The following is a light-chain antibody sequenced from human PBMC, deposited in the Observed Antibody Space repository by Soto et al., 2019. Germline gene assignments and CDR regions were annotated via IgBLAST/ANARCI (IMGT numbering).Light chain of an antibody. CDR3: QQYGTPRSVT. Sequence: TKTPDTLSVSLGERATLSCRAGQSLRSSLAWYQQKPGQAPRLLIYDASTRATGIPARFSGSGSGTDFTLTISKVEPEDFAVYYCQQYGTPRSVTFGQGTRLDIK. V-gene: IGKV3-15*01. CDR2: DAS. CDR1: QSLRSS. J-gene: IGKJ5*01.